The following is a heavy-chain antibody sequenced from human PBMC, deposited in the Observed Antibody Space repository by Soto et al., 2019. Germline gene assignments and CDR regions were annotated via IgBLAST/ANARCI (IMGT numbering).Heavy chain of an antibody. CDR2: IYHSGGT. Sequence: SETLSLTCAVSGYSISSGYYWGWIRQPPGKGLEWIGTIYHSGGTYYNPSLKSRVTISVDTSKNQFSLKVNSVTAADTAVYYCARALYCSGGSCSPLRGMDVWGLGTTVTVPS. D-gene: IGHD2-15*01. CDR1: GYSISSGYY. J-gene: IGHJ6*02. CDR3: ARALYCSGGSCSPLRGMDV. V-gene: IGHV4-38-2*01.